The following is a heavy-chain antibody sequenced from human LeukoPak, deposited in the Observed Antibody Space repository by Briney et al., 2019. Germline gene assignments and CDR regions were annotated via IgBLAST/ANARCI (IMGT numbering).Heavy chain of an antibody. J-gene: IGHJ4*02. D-gene: IGHD3-10*02. CDR1: GFTFSSDW. CDR2: IKEDGSAT. V-gene: IGHV3-7*04. Sequence: GVSLRLSCAASGFTFSSDWMIWLRQAPEKGLEWVANIKEDGSATYYVDSVKGRFTISRDNAKNTVYLQMSGLRDDDTALYFCVRGAGGPRNYVLDYWGQGALVSVSS. CDR3: VRGAGGPRNYVLDY.